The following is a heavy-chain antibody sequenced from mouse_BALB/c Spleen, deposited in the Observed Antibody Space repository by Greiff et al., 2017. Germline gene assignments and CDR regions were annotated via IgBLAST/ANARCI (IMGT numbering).Heavy chain of an antibody. D-gene: IGHD3-1*01. CDR1: GFNIKDTY. CDR3: ARSGLSSGYLAWFAY. J-gene: IGHJ3*01. Sequence: EVQLQQSGAELVKPGASVKLSCTASGFNIKDTYMHWVKQRPEQGLEWIGRIDPANGNTKYDPKFQGKATITADTSSNTAYLQLSSLTSEDTAVYYCARSGLSSGYLAWFAYWGQGTLVTVSA. V-gene: IGHV14-3*02. CDR2: IDPANGNT.